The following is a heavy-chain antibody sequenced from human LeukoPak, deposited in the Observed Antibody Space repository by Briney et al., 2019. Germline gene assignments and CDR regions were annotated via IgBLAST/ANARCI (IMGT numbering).Heavy chain of an antibody. Sequence: ASVKVSCKASGYTFTGYYMHWVRQAPGQGLERMGWINPNSGGTNYAQKFQGRVTTTRDTSISTAYMELSRLRSDDTAVYYCASDCSSTSCYRQFDYWGQGTLVTVSS. CDR2: INPNSGGT. D-gene: IGHD2-2*02. J-gene: IGHJ4*02. CDR1: GYTFTGYY. CDR3: ASDCSSTSCYRQFDY. V-gene: IGHV1-2*02.